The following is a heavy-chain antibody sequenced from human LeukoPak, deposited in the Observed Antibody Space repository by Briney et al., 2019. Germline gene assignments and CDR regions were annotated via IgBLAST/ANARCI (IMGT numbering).Heavy chain of an antibody. V-gene: IGHV1-2*06. D-gene: IGHD4-17*01. CDR2: INPNSGGT. CDR3: ARPLLAYLGYGDHSWFDP. J-gene: IGHJ5*02. CDR1: GYPFTGYY. Sequence: ASVTVSCKAHGYPFTGYYMHWERQAPGQGLEWMGRINPNSGGTNYAQKFQGRVTMTRDTSISTAYMELSRLRSDDTAVYYCARPLLAYLGYGDHSWFDPWGQGTLVTVSS.